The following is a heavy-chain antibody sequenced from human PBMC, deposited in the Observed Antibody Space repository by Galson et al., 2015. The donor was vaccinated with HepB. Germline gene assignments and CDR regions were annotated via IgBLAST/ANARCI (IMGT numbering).Heavy chain of an antibody. D-gene: IGHD6-19*01. CDR1: GYTFTSYG. CDR2: ISAYNGNT. J-gene: IGHJ4*02. CDR3: ARSLLISSGWQDFDY. V-gene: IGHV1-18*01. Sequence: SVKVSCKASGYTFTSYGISWVRQAPGQGLEWMGWISAYNGNTNYAQKLQGRVTMTTDTSTSTAYMELRSLRSEDTAVYYCARSLLISSGWQDFDYWVQGTLVTVSS.